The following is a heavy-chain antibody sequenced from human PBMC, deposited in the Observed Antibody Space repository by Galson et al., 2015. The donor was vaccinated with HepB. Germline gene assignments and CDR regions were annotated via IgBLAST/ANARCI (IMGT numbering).Heavy chain of an antibody. V-gene: IGHV6-1*01. D-gene: IGHD7-27*01. Sequence: CAISGDSVSTNSAAWNWIRQSPSRGLEWLGRTYYRSKWYNDYAVSVKSRITITPDTSKNQFSLQLNSVTPEDTAVYYCARDSPSRLGIFHYWGQGTLVTVSS. J-gene: IGHJ4*02. CDR1: GDSVSTNSAA. CDR2: TYYRSKWYN. CDR3: ARDSPSRLGIFHY.